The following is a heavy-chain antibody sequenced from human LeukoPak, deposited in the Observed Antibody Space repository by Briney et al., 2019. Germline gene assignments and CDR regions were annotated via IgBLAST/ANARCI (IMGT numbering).Heavy chain of an antibody. J-gene: IGHJ6*03. D-gene: IGHD2-2*01. V-gene: IGHV3-48*03. Sequence: TGGSLRLSCAASGFTFSSYEMNWVRQAPGKGLEWVSYISSSGSTIYYADSVKGRFTISRDNAKNSLYLQMTSLRAEDTALYYCAKDATAVPGTVYMDVWGKGTTVTISS. CDR3: AKDATAVPGTVYMDV. CDR1: GFTFSSYE. CDR2: ISSSGSTI.